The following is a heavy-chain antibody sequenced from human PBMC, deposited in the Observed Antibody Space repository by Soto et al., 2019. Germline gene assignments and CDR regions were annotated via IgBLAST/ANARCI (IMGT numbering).Heavy chain of an antibody. CDR2: IYYRGST. J-gene: IGHJ6*02. D-gene: IGHD1-26*01. V-gene: IGHV4-59*11. Sequence: SETLSLTCTVSGGSISSHYWSWVRQAPGKGLEWIGHIYYRGSTSYNPSLRSRSTISVDTSNNQFSLKLDSVTTADTAVYYCARDGREASGMDVWGQGTKVTVSS. CDR3: ARDGREASGMDV. CDR1: GGSISSHY.